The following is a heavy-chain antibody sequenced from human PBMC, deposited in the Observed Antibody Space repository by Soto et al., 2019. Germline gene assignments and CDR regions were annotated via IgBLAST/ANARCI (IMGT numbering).Heavy chain of an antibody. Sequence: EVHLLQSGGGLVQPGGSLRLSCAASGFSFSSFALSWVRQSPGKGLEWVAAVSGRGGDTYYANSVKGRFTISRDNSQNTLLLQMNSLRADDSAIYYWAKDPNYGFWSGFSAVYFDYWGQGTLVTVSS. V-gene: IGHV3-23*01. CDR1: GFSFSSFA. J-gene: IGHJ4*02. D-gene: IGHD3-3*01. CDR2: VSGRGGDT. CDR3: AKDPNYGFWSGFSAVYFDY.